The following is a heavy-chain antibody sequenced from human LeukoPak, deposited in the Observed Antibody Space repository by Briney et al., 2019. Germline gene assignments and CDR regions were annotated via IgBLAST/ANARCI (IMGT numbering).Heavy chain of an antibody. V-gene: IGHV1-46*01. CDR2: INPSGGST. Sequence: ASVKVSCKASGYTFTSYYMHWVRQAPGQGLEWMGIINPSGGSTSYAQKFQGRVTMTRDMSTSTVYMELSSLRSEDTAVYYCARALAPFGLHSLLWFVRGNYYMDVWGKGTTVTVSS. D-gene: IGHD3-10*01. J-gene: IGHJ6*03. CDR3: ARALAPFGLHSLLWFVRGNYYMDV. CDR1: GYTFTSYY.